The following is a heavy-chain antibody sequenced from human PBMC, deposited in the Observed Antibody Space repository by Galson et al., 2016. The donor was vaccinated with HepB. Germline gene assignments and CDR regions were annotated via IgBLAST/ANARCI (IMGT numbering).Heavy chain of an antibody. Sequence: ETLSLTCTVSGGSISSFYWSWIRQPAGKGLEWIGYIFSSGSTNYNPSLKSRVTISVDPSKNQFSLKLNSLTAADTAVYCCARQGCTNGVCFGLGRDVWGQGTTVTVSS. CDR2: IFSSGST. CDR1: GGSISSFY. V-gene: IGHV4-59*01. D-gene: IGHD2-8*01. CDR3: ARQGCTNGVCFGLGRDV. J-gene: IGHJ6*02.